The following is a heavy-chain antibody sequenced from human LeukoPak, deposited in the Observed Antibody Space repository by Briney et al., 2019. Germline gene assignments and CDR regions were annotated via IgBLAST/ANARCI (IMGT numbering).Heavy chain of an antibody. CDR3: ARSARLMKGVVEVTALDD. D-gene: IGHD3-22*01. CDR2: LSSSGSAF. Sequence: GGSLRLSCEDSGFTFRSYEMNWVRQAPGKGLEWIAYLSSSGSAFSYADSVKGRFTIARDNAKNSVYLEMNSLRVDDTAVYYCARSARLMKGVVEVTALDDWGQGTLVTVSS. CDR1: GFTFRSYE. J-gene: IGHJ4*02. V-gene: IGHV3-48*03.